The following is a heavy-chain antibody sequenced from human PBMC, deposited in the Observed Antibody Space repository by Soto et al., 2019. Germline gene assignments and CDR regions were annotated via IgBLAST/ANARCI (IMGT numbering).Heavy chain of an antibody. D-gene: IGHD3-3*01. CDR1: GFTFSSYA. CDR2: ISGSGGST. V-gene: IGHV3-23*01. CDR3: AKDAGYDFWSGYSDYYYGMDV. Sequence: PGGSLRLSCAASGFTFSSYAMSWVRQAPGKGLEWVSAISGSGGSTYYADSVKGRFTISRDNSKNTLYLQMNSLRAEDTAVYYCAKDAGYDFWSGYSDYYYGMDVWGQGTTVTVSS. J-gene: IGHJ6*02.